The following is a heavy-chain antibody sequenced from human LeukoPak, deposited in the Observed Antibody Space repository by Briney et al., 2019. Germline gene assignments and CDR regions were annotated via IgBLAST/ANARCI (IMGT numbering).Heavy chain of an antibody. V-gene: IGHV3-7*03. CDR3: ARDLGAYYDSSDNWFDP. CDR2: IKQDGSEK. D-gene: IGHD3-22*01. J-gene: IGHJ5*02. Sequence: GGSLRLSCAASGFTFSSYWMSWVRQAPGKGLEWVANIKQDGSEKYYVDSVKGRFTISRDNAKNSLYLQMNSLRAEDTALYYCARDLGAYYDSSDNWFDPWGQGTLVTVSS. CDR1: GFTFSSYW.